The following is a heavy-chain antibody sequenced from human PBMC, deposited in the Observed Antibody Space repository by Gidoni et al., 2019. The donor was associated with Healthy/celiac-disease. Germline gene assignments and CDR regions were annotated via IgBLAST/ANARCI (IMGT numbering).Heavy chain of an antibody. V-gene: IGHV4-39*01. Sequence: QLQLQESGTGLVKPSETLSLTCTVSGGSISSSSYYWGWIRQPPGKGLEWIGSIYYSGSTYYNPSLKSRVTISVDTSKNQFSLKLSSVTAADTAVYYCARLGGSTVEYHFDYWGQGTLVTVSS. J-gene: IGHJ4*02. CDR1: GGSISSSSYY. CDR3: ARLGGSTVEYHFDY. D-gene: IGHD4-17*01. CDR2: IYYSGST.